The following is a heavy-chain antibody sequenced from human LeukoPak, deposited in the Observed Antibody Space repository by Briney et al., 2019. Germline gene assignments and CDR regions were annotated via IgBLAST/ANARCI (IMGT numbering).Heavy chain of an antibody. CDR2: IHISVTT. J-gene: IGHJ5*02. D-gene: IGHD3-22*01. V-gene: IGHV4-4*07. Sequence: SETLSLTCTVSGASISSYYWSWIRQPAGKGLEWIGRIHISVTTYYNPSPKSRVTISVDTSKNQFSLRQSSVTAADTAVYYCARQRGYHYDSATNRFSDLWGQGTRVTVSS. CDR1: GASISSYY. CDR3: ARQRGYHYDSATNRFSDL.